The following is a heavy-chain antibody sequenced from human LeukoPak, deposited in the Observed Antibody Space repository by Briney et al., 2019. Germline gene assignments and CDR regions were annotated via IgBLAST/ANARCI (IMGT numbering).Heavy chain of an antibody. D-gene: IGHD6-13*01. J-gene: IGHJ5*02. CDR1: GFTFSSYA. V-gene: IGHV3-23*03. Sequence: PGGSLRLSCAASGFTFSSYAMSWVRQAPGKGLEWVSVIYSGGSTDYADPVKGRFTISRDNSKNTLYLQMNSLRAEDTAVYYCARSAGDLWGQGTLVTVSS. CDR3: ARSAGDL. CDR2: IYSGGST.